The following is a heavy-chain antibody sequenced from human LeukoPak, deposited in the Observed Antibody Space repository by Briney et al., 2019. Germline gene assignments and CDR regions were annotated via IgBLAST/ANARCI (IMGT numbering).Heavy chain of an antibody. V-gene: IGHV4-31*03. CDR1: GGSISSGGYY. Sequence: SETLSLTCTVSGGSISSGGYYWSWIRQHPGKGLEWIGYIYYSGSTYYNPSLKSRVTISVDTSKNQFSLKLSSVTAADTAVYYCARDGRLYYYYGMDVWGQGTTVTVSS. J-gene: IGHJ6*02. CDR2: IYYSGST. CDR3: ARDGRLYYYYGMDV.